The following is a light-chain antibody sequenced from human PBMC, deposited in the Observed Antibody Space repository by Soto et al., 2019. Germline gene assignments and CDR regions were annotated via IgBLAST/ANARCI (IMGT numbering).Light chain of an antibody. CDR3: QQYNNFPRGVT. CDR1: QSVSSN. V-gene: IGKV3-15*01. CDR2: GAS. J-gene: IGKJ5*01. Sequence: EIVMTQSPATLSVSPGERATLSCRASQSVSSNLAWYQQKPGQAPRLLIYGASTRATGIPARFSGSGSGTEFTLTISSLQSEDFAVYYCQQYNNFPRGVTFGQGTRLEIK.